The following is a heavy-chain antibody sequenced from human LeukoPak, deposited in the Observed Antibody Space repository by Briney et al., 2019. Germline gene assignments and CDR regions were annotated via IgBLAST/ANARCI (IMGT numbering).Heavy chain of an antibody. CDR3: ATTQGDGPDY. J-gene: IGHJ4*02. D-gene: IGHD3-16*01. V-gene: IGHV1-69-2*01. CDR2: VDPADGET. CDR1: GYTFTDYY. Sequence: GATVKISCKLSGYTFTDYYIHWVQQAPGKALDWMGRVDPADGETLYAEKFQGRVSFITDSSTDTAYMELSSLRSEDTAVYYCATTQGDGPDYWGQGTLVTVSS.